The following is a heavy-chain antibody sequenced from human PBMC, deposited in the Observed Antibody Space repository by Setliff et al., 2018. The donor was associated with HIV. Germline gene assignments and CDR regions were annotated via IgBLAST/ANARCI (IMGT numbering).Heavy chain of an antibody. D-gene: IGHD5-18*01. V-gene: IGHV3-49*04. Sequence: GGSLRLSCAASGFTFSPYAMSWVRQAPGKGLEWVGFIRSKAYGGTTEYAASVKDKLTVSRDDSKSIAYQQITSLKTEDTAVYYCTRDKGYAFDIWGQGTMVTVSS. CDR3: TRDKGYAFDI. CDR1: GFTFSPYA. CDR2: IRSKAYGGTT. J-gene: IGHJ3*02.